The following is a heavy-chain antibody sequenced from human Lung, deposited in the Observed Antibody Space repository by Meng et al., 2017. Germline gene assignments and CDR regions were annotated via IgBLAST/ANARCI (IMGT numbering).Heavy chain of an antibody. CDR3: ARPKQANWYFDL. V-gene: IGHV4-34*01. CDR2: INHCGST. D-gene: IGHD1/OR15-1a*01. J-gene: IGHJ2*01. Sequence: QHWSTRLLTPPAPLSLPCAVYGASFSGDDWSWSRQPPGKGLEWIGEINHCGSTNYNPSLKSRVPISVDTSKNQFSLKLSSVTAADTAVYYCARPKQANWYFDLWGRGTLVTVSS. CDR1: GASFSGDD.